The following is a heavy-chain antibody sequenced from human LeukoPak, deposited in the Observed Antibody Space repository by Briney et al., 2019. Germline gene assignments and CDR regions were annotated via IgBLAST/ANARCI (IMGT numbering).Heavy chain of an antibody. CDR2: MNPNSGNT. CDR1: GYTFTSYD. V-gene: IGHV1-8*01. J-gene: IGHJ4*02. D-gene: IGHD6-13*01. CDR3: AREVRAAAGAFDE. Sequence: ASVKVSCKASGYTFTSYDINWVRQATGQGLEWMGWMNPNSGNTGYAQKFQGRVTMTRNTSISTAYTELSSLRSEDTAVYYCAREVRAAAGAFDEWRQGCLVTVHS.